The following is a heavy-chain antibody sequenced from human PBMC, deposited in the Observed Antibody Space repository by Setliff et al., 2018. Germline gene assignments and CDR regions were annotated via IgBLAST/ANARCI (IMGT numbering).Heavy chain of an antibody. J-gene: IGHJ4*02. CDR1: GYSISSGYI. CDR2: IGHTGSI. V-gene: IGHV4-38-2*02. Sequence: SETLSLTCTVSGYSISSGYIWGWIRQPPGKGLEWVGNIGHTGSINYNPSLKSRLTISRDTSKNQFSLKLSSVTAADTAVYYCARESRYYYDNLGTLDYWGQGTLVTVSS. D-gene: IGHD3-22*01. CDR3: ARESRYYYDNLGTLDY.